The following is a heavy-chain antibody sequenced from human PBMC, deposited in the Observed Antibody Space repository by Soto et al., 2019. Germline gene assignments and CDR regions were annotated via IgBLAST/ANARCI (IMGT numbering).Heavy chain of an antibody. CDR1: GYTFTSYA. J-gene: IGHJ3*02. Sequence: QVQLVQSGAEVKKPGASVKVSCKASGYTFTSYAMHWVRQAPGQRLEWMGWINAGNGNTKYSQKFQGRVTITRDTSASTAYMELSSLRSEDTAVYYCARDLVRAGRLEYSGYDPSAFDIWGQGTMVTVSS. D-gene: IGHD5-12*01. CDR3: ARDLVRAGRLEYSGYDPSAFDI. V-gene: IGHV1-3*01. CDR2: INAGNGNT.